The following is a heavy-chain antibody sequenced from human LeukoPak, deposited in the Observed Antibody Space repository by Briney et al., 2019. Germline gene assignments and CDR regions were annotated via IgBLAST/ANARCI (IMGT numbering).Heavy chain of an antibody. CDR3: ARVNHDSITYNWFDP. D-gene: IGHD1-14*01. CDR1: GGTFSSYA. J-gene: IGHJ5*02. Sequence: SVKVSRKASGGTFSSYAISWVRQAPGQGLEWMGGIIPIFGTANYAQKFQGRVTITTDESTSTAYMELSSLRSEDTAVYYCARVNHDSITYNWFDPWGQGTLVTVSS. V-gene: IGHV1-69*05. CDR2: IIPIFGTA.